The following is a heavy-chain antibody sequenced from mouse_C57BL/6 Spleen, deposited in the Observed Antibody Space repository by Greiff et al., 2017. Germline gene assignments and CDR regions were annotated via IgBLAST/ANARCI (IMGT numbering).Heavy chain of an antibody. J-gene: IGHJ2*01. Sequence: QVQLQQSGPELVKPGASVTISCKASGYAFSSSWMNWVKQRPGKGLEWIGRIYPGDGDPNYNGKFKGKATLTADKSSSTAYMQLSSLTSEDSAVYFCARDGGYFDYWGQGNTLTVSS. CDR3: ARDGGYFDY. CDR2: IYPGDGDP. CDR1: GYAFSSSW. V-gene: IGHV1-82*01.